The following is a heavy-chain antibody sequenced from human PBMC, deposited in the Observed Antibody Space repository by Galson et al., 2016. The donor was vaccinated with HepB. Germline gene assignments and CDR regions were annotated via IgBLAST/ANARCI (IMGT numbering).Heavy chain of an antibody. Sequence: SLRLSCAASGFTFSSYGMHWARQAPGKGLEWVAFISYDGASTYFADSVKGRFTISRDNSKNTLYLQMDSLRIEDTAVYYCAKAPGGCKGGSCYYYLDYWGHGALVIVSS. CDR2: ISYDGAST. CDR1: GFTFSSYG. CDR3: AKAPGGCKGGSCYYYLDY. D-gene: IGHD2-15*01. V-gene: IGHV3-30*18. J-gene: IGHJ4*01.